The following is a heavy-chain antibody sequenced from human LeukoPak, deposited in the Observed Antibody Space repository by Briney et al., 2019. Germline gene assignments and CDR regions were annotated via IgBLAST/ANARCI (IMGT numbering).Heavy chain of an antibody. CDR1: GGSFSGYY. CDR2: INHSGST. D-gene: IGHD1-1*01. Sequence: SETLSLTCAVYGGSFSGYYWSWIRQPPGKGLEWIGEINHSGSTNYNPSLKSRVTISVDTSKNQFSLKLSSVTAADTAAYYCARGVHQFDYWGQGTLVTVSS. J-gene: IGHJ4*02. V-gene: IGHV4-34*01. CDR3: ARGVHQFDY.